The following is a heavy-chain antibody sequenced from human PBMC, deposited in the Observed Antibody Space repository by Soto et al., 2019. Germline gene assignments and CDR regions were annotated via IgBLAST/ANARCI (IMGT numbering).Heavy chain of an antibody. CDR3: ARVTFTPNWFDS. CDR2: VYYRGSI. D-gene: IGHD3-16*01. V-gene: IGHV4-30-4*01. Sequence: PSETLSLTCSVSGDSISSPDYYWSWSRQAPGKGLELIGYVYYRGSIYYTPSFESRVSISIDTSKNQFSLRLTSVTAADSAVYFCARVTFTPNWFDSWGQGILVTVSS. CDR1: GDSISSPDYY. J-gene: IGHJ5*01.